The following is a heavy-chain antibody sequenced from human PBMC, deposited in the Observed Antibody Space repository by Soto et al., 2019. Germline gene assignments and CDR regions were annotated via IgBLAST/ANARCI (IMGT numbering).Heavy chain of an antibody. CDR2: IFYTGTT. Sequence: SETLSLTCSVSGGSINYNSYYWGWIRQPPGKGLEWVGGIFYTGTTYYSPSLKDRVTISVDTSKNSFSLNLTSVTAADTAVYFCARLVVVAPVANAWGQGTMVTVSS. V-gene: IGHV4-39*02. CDR3: ARLVVVAPVANA. CDR1: GGSINYNSYY. J-gene: IGHJ5*02. D-gene: IGHD2-2*01.